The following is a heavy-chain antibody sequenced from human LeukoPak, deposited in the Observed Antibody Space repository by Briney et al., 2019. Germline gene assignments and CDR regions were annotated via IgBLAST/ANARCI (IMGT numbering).Heavy chain of an antibody. CDR3: ARGGGVGTTTPALYYGMDV. J-gene: IGHJ6*02. CDR2: INSDGIST. D-gene: IGHD1-26*01. CDR1: GFTFSNYW. Sequence: PGGSLRLSCAAAGFTFSNYWMHWVRQAPGKGLGWVSRINSDGISTTYAGSVKGRFTISRDNAKNTLYLQMNSLRAEDTAVYYCARGGGVGTTTPALYYGMDVWGQGTTVTVSS. V-gene: IGHV3-74*01.